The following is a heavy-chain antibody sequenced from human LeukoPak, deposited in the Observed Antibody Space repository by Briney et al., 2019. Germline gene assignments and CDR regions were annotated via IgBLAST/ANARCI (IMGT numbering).Heavy chain of an antibody. D-gene: IGHD2-2*01. CDR1: GFTFSNAW. CDR2: IKNKNDGGTT. Sequence: GGSLRLSCAASGFTFSNAWMSGVRQPPGKGREWVGLIKNKNDGGTTDYAAPVKGRFTISRDDSKNTLYLQMNSLKTEDTAVYYCTTDTIVVVPAAAYYFDYWGQGTLVTVSS. J-gene: IGHJ4*02. CDR3: TTDTIVVVPAAAYYFDY. V-gene: IGHV3-15*01.